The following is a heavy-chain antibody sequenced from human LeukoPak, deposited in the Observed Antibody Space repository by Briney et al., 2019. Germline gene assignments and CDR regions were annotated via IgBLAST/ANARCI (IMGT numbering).Heavy chain of an antibody. Sequence: GRSLRLSCAASGFTFDDYAMHWVRQAPGKGLEWVSGISWNSGSIGYADSVKGRFTIYRDNAKNSLYLQMNSLRAEDTALYYCAKGLELLGYYYGMDVWGQGTTVTVSS. D-gene: IGHD1-7*01. V-gene: IGHV3-9*01. CDR2: ISWNSGSI. CDR3: AKGLELLGYYYGMDV. J-gene: IGHJ6*02. CDR1: GFTFDDYA.